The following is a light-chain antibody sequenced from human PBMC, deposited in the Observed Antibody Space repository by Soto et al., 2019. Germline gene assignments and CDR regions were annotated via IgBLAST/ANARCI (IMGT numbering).Light chain of an antibody. CDR2: AAS. CDR3: QQSYSSPIT. V-gene: IGKV1-39*01. Sequence: DIQMTQSPSSLSASVGDRVTITCRPSQSISNYLHWYQQKPGKAPQLLIYAASALRSGVPSRFRGSGSGTDFTLTINSLQPEDFATYYCQQSYSSPITFGQGTRLEIK. CDR1: QSISNY. J-gene: IGKJ5*01.